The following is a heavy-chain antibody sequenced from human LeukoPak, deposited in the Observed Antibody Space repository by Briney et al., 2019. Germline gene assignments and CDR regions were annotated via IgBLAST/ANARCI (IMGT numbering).Heavy chain of an antibody. Sequence: SETLSLTCTVSGGSLSSYYWSWIRQPPGKGLEWIGYIYYSGSTNYNPSLKSRVTISVYTSKNQFSLKLSSVTAADTAVYYCARLGRYGSGSYYVSYFDDWGQGTLVTVSS. D-gene: IGHD3-10*01. V-gene: IGHV4-59*01. J-gene: IGHJ4*02. CDR3: ARLGRYGSGSYYVSYFDD. CDR2: IYYSGST. CDR1: GGSLSSYY.